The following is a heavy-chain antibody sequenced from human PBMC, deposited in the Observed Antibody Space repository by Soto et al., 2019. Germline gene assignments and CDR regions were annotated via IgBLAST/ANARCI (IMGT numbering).Heavy chain of an antibody. D-gene: IGHD3-10*01. CDR3: ARALNRYYYGSGSENWFDP. CDR2: ISYDGSNK. V-gene: IGHV3-30-3*01. CDR1: GFTFSSYA. Sequence: GGSLRLSCAASGFTFSSYAMHWVRQAPRKGLEWVAVISYDGSNKYYADSVKGRFTISRDNSKNTLYLQMNSLRAEDTAVYYCARALNRYYYGSGSENWFDPWGQGTLVTVSS. J-gene: IGHJ5*02.